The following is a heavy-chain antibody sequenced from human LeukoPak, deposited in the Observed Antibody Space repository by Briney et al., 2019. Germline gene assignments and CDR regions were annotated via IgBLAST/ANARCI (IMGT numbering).Heavy chain of an antibody. CDR2: IYHSGST. V-gene: IGHV4-38-2*02. J-gene: IGHJ4*02. CDR1: GYSISSGYY. D-gene: IGHD1-26*01. CDR3: ARVGTATTFSYFDY. Sequence: SETLSLTCTVSGYSISSGYYWGWIRQPPGKGLECIGSIYHSGSTYSNPSLKSRVTISVDTSKNQFSLKLSSVTAADTAVYYCARVGTATTFSYFDYWGQGTLVTVSS.